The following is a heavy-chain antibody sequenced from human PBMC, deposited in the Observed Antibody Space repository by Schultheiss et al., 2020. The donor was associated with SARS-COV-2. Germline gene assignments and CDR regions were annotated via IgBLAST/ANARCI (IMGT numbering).Heavy chain of an antibody. J-gene: IGHJ4*02. Sequence: QTLSLTCTFSGFSLSTSGMRVSWIRQPPGKALEWLARIDWDDAKSYSTSLKSRLTISKDTSKSQVVLTMTNMDPVDTATYYCARISSWTGNFDYWGQGTLVTVSS. CDR3: ARISSWTGNFDY. D-gene: IGHD6-13*01. V-gene: IGHV2-70*04. CDR2: IDWDDAK. CDR1: GFSLSTSGMR.